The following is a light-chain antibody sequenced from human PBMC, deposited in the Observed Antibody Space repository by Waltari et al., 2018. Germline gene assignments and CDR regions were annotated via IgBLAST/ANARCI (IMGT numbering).Light chain of an antibody. V-gene: IGKV2-30*02. CDR3: MQGTYWPYT. CDR2: DIS. J-gene: IGKJ2*01. CDR1: QSLVHSDRNIY. Sequence: DAVRTQSPLSLPVTLGQPASISCRSSQSLVHSDRNIYFNWFQQRPGQSPRRLIYDISDLHYGVPDRFSGSGSGTDFTLKISRVEAEDVGVYYCMQGTYWPYTFGQGTKLEIK.